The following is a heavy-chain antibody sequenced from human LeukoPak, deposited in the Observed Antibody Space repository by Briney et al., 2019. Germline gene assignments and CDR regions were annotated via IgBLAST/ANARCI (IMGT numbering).Heavy chain of an antibody. CDR3: ARDRAWNYFDY. J-gene: IGHJ4*02. D-gene: IGHD3-3*01. CDR2: LSFDGSNE. CDR1: GFTFSSYG. Sequence: GGSLRLSCAASGFTFSSYGMHWVRQSPGRGLEWVSFLSFDGSNEFYADSLKGRFTISRDNSKDTLYLQMDSLRAEDTAVYYCARDRAWNYFDYWGQGTLVTVSS. V-gene: IGHV3-30*03.